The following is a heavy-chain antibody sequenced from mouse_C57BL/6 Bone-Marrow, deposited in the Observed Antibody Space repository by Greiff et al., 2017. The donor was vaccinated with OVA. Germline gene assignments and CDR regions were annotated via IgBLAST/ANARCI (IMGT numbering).Heavy chain of an antibody. V-gene: IGHV5-9*01. Sequence: DVHLVESGGGLVKPGGSLKLSCAASGFTFSSYTMSWVRQTPEKRLEWVATISGGGGNTYYPDSVKGRFTISRDNAKNTLYLQMSSLRSEDTALYYCASGSTSFAYWGQGTLVTVSA. CDR2: ISGGGGNT. D-gene: IGHD1-1*01. J-gene: IGHJ3*01. CDR3: ASGSTSFAY. CDR1: GFTFSSYT.